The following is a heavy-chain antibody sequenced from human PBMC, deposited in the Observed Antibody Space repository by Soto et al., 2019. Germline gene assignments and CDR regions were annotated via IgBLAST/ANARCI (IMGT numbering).Heavy chain of an antibody. J-gene: IGHJ4*02. Sequence: QITLKESGPTLVKPTQTLTLTCTFSGFSLTTDRVGVGWIRQPPGEALEWLAVIYWDDSKTYKPSLESRLTIPQDTSNNQVALTITNMDSLDTATYYCAHAYGGRSLYWGQGTLVTVSS. V-gene: IGHV2-5*02. CDR2: IYWDDSK. D-gene: IGHD1-26*01. CDR3: AHAYGGRSLY. CDR1: GFSLTTDRVG.